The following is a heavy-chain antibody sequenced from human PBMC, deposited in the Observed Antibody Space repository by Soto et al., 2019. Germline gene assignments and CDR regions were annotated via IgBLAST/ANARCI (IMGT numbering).Heavy chain of an antibody. D-gene: IGHD3-10*01. CDR3: AKGRITMVRGVIIRDYYYGMDV. V-gene: IGHV3-23*01. CDR2: ISGSGGST. J-gene: IGHJ6*02. CDR1: GFTFSSYA. Sequence: EVQLLESGGGLVQPGGSLRLSCAASGFTFSSYAMSWVRQAPGKGLEWVSAISGSGGSTYYADSVKGRFTISRDNSKNTLYLQMNSLRAEDTAVYYCAKGRITMVRGVIIRDYYYGMDVWGQGTTVTVSS.